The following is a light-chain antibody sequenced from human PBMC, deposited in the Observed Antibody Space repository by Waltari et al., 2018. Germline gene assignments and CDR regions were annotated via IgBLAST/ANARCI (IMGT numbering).Light chain of an antibody. CDR1: QSLFYSSNNRNY. CDR2: WAS. J-gene: IGKJ1*01. CDR3: HQYYSSRWT. Sequence: DIVMTQSPDSLPVSLGERATINCKSNQSLFYSSNNRNYLAWYQQKPGQPPKMIIYWASNRKSGVPDRFHGSWSQTDFTLTISGLQAEDVAVYYCHQYYSSRWTFGQGTKVEIK. V-gene: IGKV4-1*01.